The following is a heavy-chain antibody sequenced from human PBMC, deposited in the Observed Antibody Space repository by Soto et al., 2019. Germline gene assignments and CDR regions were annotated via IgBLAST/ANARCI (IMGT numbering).Heavy chain of an antibody. D-gene: IGHD6-13*01. J-gene: IGHJ4*02. CDR2: INHSGST. Sequence: SETLSLTCAVYGGSFSGYYWSWIRQPPGKGLEWIGEINHSGSTNYNPSLKSRVTISVDTSKNQFSLKLSSVTAADTAVYYCAREDKEQQLILFDYWGQGTLVTVSS. V-gene: IGHV4-34*01. CDR1: GGSFSGYY. CDR3: AREDKEQQLILFDY.